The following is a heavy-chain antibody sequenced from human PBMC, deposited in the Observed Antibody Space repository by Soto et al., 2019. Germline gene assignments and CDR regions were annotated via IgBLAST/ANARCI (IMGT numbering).Heavy chain of an antibody. CDR1: GFTFDDYA. CDR3: AKDGKSHYSNYVPRHYYYYMDV. V-gene: IGHV3-9*01. D-gene: IGHD4-4*01. Sequence: PGGSLRLSCAASGFTFDDYAMHWVRQAPGKGLEWVSGISWNSGSIGYADSVKGRFTISRDNAKNSLYLQMNSLRAEDTALYYCAKDGKSHYSNYVPRHYYYYMDVRGKGTTVTGSS. J-gene: IGHJ6*03. CDR2: ISWNSGSI.